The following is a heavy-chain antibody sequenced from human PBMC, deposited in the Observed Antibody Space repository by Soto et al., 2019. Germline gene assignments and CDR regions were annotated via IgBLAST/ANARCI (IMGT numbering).Heavy chain of an antibody. CDR3: ARAVIYYGSGSYFLWFDP. V-gene: IGHV1-8*01. Sequence: ASVKVSCKASGYTFTSYDINWVRQATGQGLEWMGWMNPNSGNTGYAQKFQGRVTMTRNTSISTAYMGLSSLRSEDTAVYYCARAVIYYGSGSYFLWFDPWGQGTLVTVSS. CDR1: GYTFTSYD. J-gene: IGHJ5*02. CDR2: MNPNSGNT. D-gene: IGHD3-10*01.